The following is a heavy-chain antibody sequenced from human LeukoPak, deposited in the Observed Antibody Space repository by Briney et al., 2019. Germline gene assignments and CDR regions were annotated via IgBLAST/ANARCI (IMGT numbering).Heavy chain of an antibody. Sequence: GEFLKISCKGSGYSFTSYWIGWVRQMPGKGLEWMGIIYPGDSDTRYSPSFQGQVTISVDKTVSIAYLQWSSLKASDTAMYYCARLYRSTSGGDYWGQGTLVTVSS. D-gene: IGHD6-13*01. CDR2: IYPGDSDT. CDR3: ARLYRSTSGGDY. J-gene: IGHJ4*02. CDR1: GYSFTSYW. V-gene: IGHV5-51*01.